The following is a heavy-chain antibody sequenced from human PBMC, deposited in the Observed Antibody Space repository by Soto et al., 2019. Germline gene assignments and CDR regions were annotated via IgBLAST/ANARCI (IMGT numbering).Heavy chain of an antibody. CDR1: GGSISSGGYY. CDR2: IYYSGST. CDR3: ARGGRSRYCSGGSCYPFDY. J-gene: IGHJ4*02. Sequence: QVQLQESGPGLVKPSQTLSLTCTVSGGSISSGGYYWSWIRQHPGKGLEWIGYIYYSGSTYYNPAIKSRVTISVDTSKNQFSLKLSSVTAADTAVYYCARGGRSRYCSGGSCYPFDYWGQGTLVTVSS. D-gene: IGHD2-15*01. V-gene: IGHV4-31*03.